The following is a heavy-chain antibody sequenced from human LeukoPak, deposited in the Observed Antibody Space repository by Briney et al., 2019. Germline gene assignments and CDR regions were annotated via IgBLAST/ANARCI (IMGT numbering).Heavy chain of an antibody. J-gene: IGHJ6*02. CDR3: ARRLVSETVTPWDGMDV. Sequence: GESLQISCEGTGYNFINYWIGCVRQMPGKGLEWMGIIYPGNSDTRYSPTFQGQVTISVDKSISTAYLRWRSLKASDTAMYYCARRLVSETVTPWDGMDVWGQGTTVTVSS. CDR1: GYNFINYW. V-gene: IGHV5-51*01. D-gene: IGHD4-17*01. CDR2: IYPGNSDT.